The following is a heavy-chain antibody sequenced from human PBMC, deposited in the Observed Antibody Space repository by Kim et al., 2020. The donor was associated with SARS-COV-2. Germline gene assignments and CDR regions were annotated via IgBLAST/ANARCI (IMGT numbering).Heavy chain of an antibody. J-gene: IGHJ4*02. Sequence: GGSLRLSCAASGFTFSSYGMHWVRQAPSKGLEWVAVIWHDGSNKYYADSVKGRFTISRDNSKNTLYLQMNSLRAEDTAVYYCARGGYSGSYFGYWGQGTLGTVSS. CDR1: GFTFSSYG. CDR3: ARGGYSGSYFGY. V-gene: IGHV3-33*01. CDR2: IWHDGSNK. D-gene: IGHD1-26*01.